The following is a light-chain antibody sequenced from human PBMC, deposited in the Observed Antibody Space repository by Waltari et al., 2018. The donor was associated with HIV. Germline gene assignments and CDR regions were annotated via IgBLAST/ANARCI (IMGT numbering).Light chain of an antibody. Sequence: QSVLTQPPSVSGPPGQRVTISCTGSSSNIGAGNDVPWYQQLPGTAPKLLIYGNTNRPSGVPDRFSGSKSGTSASLAITGLQAEDEADYYCQSYDSSLSVLFGGGTKLTVL. CDR3: QSYDSSLSVL. J-gene: IGLJ2*01. CDR1: SSNIGAGND. V-gene: IGLV1-40*01. CDR2: GNT.